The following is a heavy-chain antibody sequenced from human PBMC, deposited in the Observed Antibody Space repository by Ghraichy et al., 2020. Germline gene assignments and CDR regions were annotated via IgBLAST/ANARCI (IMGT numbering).Heavy chain of an antibody. CDR3: ARDNDIAAAGTGYYYGMDV. CDR1: GGTFSSYA. J-gene: IGHJ6*02. Sequence: SVKVSCKASGGTFSSYAISWVRQAPGQGLEWMGGIIPIFGTANYAQKFQGRVTITADESTSTAYMELSSLRSEDTAVYYCARDNDIAAAGTGYYYGMDVWGQGTTVTVSS. CDR2: IIPIFGTA. V-gene: IGHV1-69*13. D-gene: IGHD6-13*01.